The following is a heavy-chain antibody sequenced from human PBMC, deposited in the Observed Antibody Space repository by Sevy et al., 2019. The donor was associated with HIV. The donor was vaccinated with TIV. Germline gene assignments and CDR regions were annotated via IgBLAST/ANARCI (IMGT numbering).Heavy chain of an antibody. J-gene: IGHJ3*02. D-gene: IGHD3-16*01. CDR3: ARGGGEDTRDAFDI. V-gene: IGHV4-61*02. CDR1: RGSITIGSYY. CDR2: IFPGGGT. Sequence: SETLSLTCSVSRGSITIGSYYWTWIRQPAGKGLEWIGRIFPGGGTNYSPSLKSRVAISVDTSKNQFSLKVYSVTAADTAVYYCARGGGEDTRDAFDIWGQGTVVTVSS.